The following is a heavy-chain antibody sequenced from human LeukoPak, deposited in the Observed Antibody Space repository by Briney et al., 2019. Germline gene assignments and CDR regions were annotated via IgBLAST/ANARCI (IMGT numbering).Heavy chain of an antibody. Sequence: ASVNVSCKASGGTFSSYAISWVRQAPGQGLEWMGGFIPIFGTANYAQKFQGRVTITADESTSTAYMELSSLRSEDTAVYYCARGSYYDFWSGYFPDAFDIWGQGTMVTVSS. CDR3: ARGSYYDFWSGYFPDAFDI. V-gene: IGHV1-69*01. D-gene: IGHD3-3*01. CDR2: FIPIFGTA. CDR1: GGTFSSYA. J-gene: IGHJ3*02.